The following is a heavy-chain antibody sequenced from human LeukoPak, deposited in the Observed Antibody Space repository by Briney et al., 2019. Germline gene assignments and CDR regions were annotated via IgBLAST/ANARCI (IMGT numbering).Heavy chain of an antibody. J-gene: IGHJ6*02. CDR2: INHEGGGI. CDR3: ATYINWVAGDV. Sequence: GGSLRLSCAASGFTFSELWMSWVRQVPGQGLEWMAHINHEGGGIQYTDSVKGRFTISRDNAKGSVYLQMNSLRAEDTAIYHCATYINWVAGDVWGQGTTVIVSS. CDR1: GFTFSELW. D-gene: IGHD1-1*01. V-gene: IGHV3-7*01.